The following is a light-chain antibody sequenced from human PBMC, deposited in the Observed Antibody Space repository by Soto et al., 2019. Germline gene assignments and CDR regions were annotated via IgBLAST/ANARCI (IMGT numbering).Light chain of an antibody. CDR1: QSISSW. V-gene: IGKV1-5*01. J-gene: IGKJ1*01. CDR2: DAS. Sequence: FLLPPPPAPLRAYDSDRVTITCRASQSISSWLAWFQQKAGKAPKLLIYDASILKGGVTSRFSGSGSGTEFTLTIISLQADDFATYYCQHYNSYSVTFGQGAKVDIK. CDR3: QHYNSYSVT.